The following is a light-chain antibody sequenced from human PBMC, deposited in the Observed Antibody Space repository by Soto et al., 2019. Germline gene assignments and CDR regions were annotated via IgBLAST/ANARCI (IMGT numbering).Light chain of an antibody. V-gene: IGKV1-5*01. CDR2: DAS. CDR1: QSINSW. Sequence: EIQMTQSPSTLSASVGDRVTITCRASQSINSWLAWYQQKPGKAPNLLIYDASSLKSGVPSRFSGSGSGTEFTPTISRLQPDDFATYDCQQYNTYPWTFGQGTKVDIK. J-gene: IGKJ1*01. CDR3: QQYNTYPWT.